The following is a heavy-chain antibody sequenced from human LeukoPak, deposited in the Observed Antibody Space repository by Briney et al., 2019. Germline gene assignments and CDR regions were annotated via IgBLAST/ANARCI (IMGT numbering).Heavy chain of an antibody. CDR2: IYTSAST. V-gene: IGHV4-61*02. CDR1: GGSISSGSYC. J-gene: IGHJ5*02. Sequence: SETLSLTCAVSGGSISSGSYCWSWIRQPAGKGLEWLGRIYTSASTNYTPSLKSRVSISADTYKHHLSLKPSSVTAADTAVYYCARGGLYCTNGVCYTWFDPWGQGTLVTVSS. D-gene: IGHD2-8*01. CDR3: ARGGLYCTNGVCYTWFDP.